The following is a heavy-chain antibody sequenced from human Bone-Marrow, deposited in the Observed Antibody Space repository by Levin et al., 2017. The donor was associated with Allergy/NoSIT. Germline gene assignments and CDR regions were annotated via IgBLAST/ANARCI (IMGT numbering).Heavy chain of an antibody. V-gene: IGHV3-53*01. CDR3: ARILISATGKDAFDI. D-gene: IGHD1-1*01. Sequence: GESLKISCAASGFTVSSNYMSWVRQAPGKRLEWVSVLYSGGSTYYADSVKGRFTISRDNSKNTLSLQMNSLRAADTAVYYCARILISATGKDAFDIWGQGTMVAVSS. CDR1: GFTVSSNY. J-gene: IGHJ3*02. CDR2: LYSGGST.